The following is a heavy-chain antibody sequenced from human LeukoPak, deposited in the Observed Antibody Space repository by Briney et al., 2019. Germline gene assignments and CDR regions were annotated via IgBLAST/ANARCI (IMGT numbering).Heavy chain of an antibody. V-gene: IGHV4-4*07. CDR3: AKSNGYGLVDI. J-gene: IGHJ3*02. CDR1: GGSISTYY. Sequence: PSETLSLTCIVSGGSISTYYWSWIRQPAGKGLEWIGRISASGSTRYNPSLRSRVTMSVDMSKNQFSLKLNSVTAADTAVYYCAKSNGYGLVDIWGQGTMVTVSS. CDR2: ISASGST. D-gene: IGHD3-10*01.